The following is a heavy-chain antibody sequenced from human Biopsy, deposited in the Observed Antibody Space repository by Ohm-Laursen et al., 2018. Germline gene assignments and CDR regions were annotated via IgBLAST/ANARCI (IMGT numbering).Heavy chain of an antibody. D-gene: IGHD1-14*01. V-gene: IGHV3-53*01. Sequence: SLRLSCAASGFTVSSNYVSWVRQAPGMGLERVAHIDVSDYNTYYADSVRGRFTISRDNSKQMVHLEINSLTADDTAVYYCVKQWGGYNFDSWGQGTLVTVSS. J-gene: IGHJ5*01. CDR3: VKQWGGYNFDS. CDR1: GFTVSSNY. CDR2: IDVSDYNT.